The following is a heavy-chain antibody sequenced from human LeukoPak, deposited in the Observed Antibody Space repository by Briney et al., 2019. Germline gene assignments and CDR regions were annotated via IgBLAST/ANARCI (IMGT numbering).Heavy chain of an antibody. CDR1: GYTFTGYY. V-gene: IGHV1-2*02. J-gene: IGHJ4*02. CDR2: INPNSGGT. CDR3: ARAIVVVTAIFDY. Sequence: ASVKVSCKASGYTFTGYYMHWVRQAPGQGLEWMGWINPNSGGTNYAQKFQGRVTMTRDTSISTAYMELSRLRSDDTAVYYCARAIVVVTAIFDYWGQGTLVTVSS. D-gene: IGHD2-21*02.